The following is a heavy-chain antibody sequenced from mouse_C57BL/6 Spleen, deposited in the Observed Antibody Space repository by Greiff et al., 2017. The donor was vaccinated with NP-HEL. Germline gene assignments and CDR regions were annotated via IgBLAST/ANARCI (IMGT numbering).Heavy chain of an antibody. V-gene: IGHV1-52*01. CDR2: IDPSDSET. CDR3: ARGSPPCRFDY. D-gene: IGHD6-1*01. CDR1: GYTFTSYW. J-gene: IGHJ2*01. Sequence: VQLQQPGAELVRPGSSVKLSCKASGYTFTSYWMHWVKQRPIQGLEWIGNIDPSDSETHYNQKFKDKATLTVDKSSSTAYMQLSSLTSEDSAVYYCARGSPPCRFDYWGQGTTLTVSS.